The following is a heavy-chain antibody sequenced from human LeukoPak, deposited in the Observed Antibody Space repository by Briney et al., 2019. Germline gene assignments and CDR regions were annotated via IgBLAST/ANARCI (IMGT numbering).Heavy chain of an antibody. CDR3: ARYPPAIPNDY. CDR2: MNPNSGNT. J-gene: IGHJ4*02. V-gene: IGHV1-8*01. CDR1: GYTFASYH. D-gene: IGHD2-2*02. Sequence: AAVKVSCKASGYTFASYHINWVRQAPGQGPDWMGWMNPNSGNTAYAQKFQGRITMTRSPSTSTAYMELRSLRSEDTAVYYCARYPPAIPNDYWGQGTLVTVSS.